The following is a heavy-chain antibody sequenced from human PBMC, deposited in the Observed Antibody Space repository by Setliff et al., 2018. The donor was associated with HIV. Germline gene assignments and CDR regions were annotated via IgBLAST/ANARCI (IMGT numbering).Heavy chain of an antibody. J-gene: IGHJ3*02. CDR1: GFTFDDYA. CDR2: INWNSGTI. Sequence: PGGSLRLSCAASGFTFDDYAMHWGRQAPGKGLEWVSGINWNSGTIAYADSVKGRFTISRDNPKNSLYLQMTSLSAEDTAVYYCARDDSNGNTDAFDIWGQGTTVTVSS. D-gene: IGHD5-18*01. CDR3: ARDDSNGNTDAFDI. V-gene: IGHV3-9*01.